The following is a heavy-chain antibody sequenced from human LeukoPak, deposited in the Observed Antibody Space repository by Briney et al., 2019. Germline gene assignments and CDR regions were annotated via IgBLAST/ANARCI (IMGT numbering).Heavy chain of an antibody. Sequence: GGSLRLSCAASGFTFSSYGMHWVRQAPGKGLVWVTFILYDGSHEYYADSVKGRFTSSRDNGKNSLYLQMNRLRDKDTAVYYCARVRPGLFLDYWGQGTLVTVSS. J-gene: IGHJ4*02. CDR2: ILYDGSHE. CDR3: ARVRPGLFLDY. CDR1: GFTFSSYG. D-gene: IGHD3-22*01. V-gene: IGHV3-33*05.